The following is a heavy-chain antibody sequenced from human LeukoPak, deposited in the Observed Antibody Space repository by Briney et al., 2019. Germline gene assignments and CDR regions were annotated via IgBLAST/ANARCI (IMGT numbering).Heavy chain of an antibody. J-gene: IGHJ4*02. CDR2: ISWNSGSI. D-gene: IGHD3-9*01. V-gene: IGHV3-9*01. CDR1: GFTFDDYA. CDR3: ATSDDILTGYYMN. Sequence: GGSLRLSCAASGFTFDDYAMHWVRQAPGKGLEWVSGISWNSGSIGYADSVKGRFTISRDNAKNSLYLQMNSLRAEDTALYYRATSDDILTGYYMNWGQGTLVTVSS.